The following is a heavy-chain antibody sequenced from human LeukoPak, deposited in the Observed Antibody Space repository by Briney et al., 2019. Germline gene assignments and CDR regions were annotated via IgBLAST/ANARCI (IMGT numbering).Heavy chain of an antibody. Sequence: SGGSLRLSCAASGFTFSGSALHWVRQASGKGLEWVGRIRSTANGYATAYAASVKGGFTISRDDSKNTAYLQMDSLKTEDTAVYYCTGNYYGSGSYADFDYWGQGTLVTVSS. J-gene: IGHJ4*02. V-gene: IGHV3-73*01. CDR1: GFTFSGSA. D-gene: IGHD3-10*01. CDR3: TGNYYGSGSYADFDY. CDR2: IRSTANGYAT.